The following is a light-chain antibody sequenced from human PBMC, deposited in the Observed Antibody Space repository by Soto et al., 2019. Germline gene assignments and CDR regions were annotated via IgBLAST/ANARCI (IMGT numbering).Light chain of an antibody. Sequence: EIVLTQSPGTLSLSPGERATLSCRASQSVSSSYLAWYQQKPGQAPRLLIYGASSRATGIPDRFSGSGSGTDFTLTISRLEPEDFAVYFCQYYDSFRTFGQGTKVDNK. J-gene: IGKJ1*01. CDR2: GAS. V-gene: IGKV3-20*01. CDR3: QYYDSFRT. CDR1: QSVSSSY.